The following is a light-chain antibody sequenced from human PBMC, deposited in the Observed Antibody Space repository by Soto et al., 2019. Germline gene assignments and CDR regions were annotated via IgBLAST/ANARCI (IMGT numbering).Light chain of an antibody. V-gene: IGKV3-15*01. J-gene: IGKJ1*01. CDR2: GAS. Sequence: EIVMTQSPATLSVSPGERATLSCRASQSISSNLAWYQQKPGQAPRLLIYGASTRATGSPARFSGSGSGTEFPLTISSLQSEDFAVYYCQHYNNWPPWTFGQGTKVEIK. CDR3: QHYNNWPPWT. CDR1: QSISSN.